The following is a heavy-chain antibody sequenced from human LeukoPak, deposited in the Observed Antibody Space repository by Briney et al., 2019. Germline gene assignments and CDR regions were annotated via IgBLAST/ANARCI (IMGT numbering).Heavy chain of an antibody. D-gene: IGHD6-6*01. J-gene: IGHJ3*02. Sequence: GGSLRLSCAASGFTFSSYAMSWVRQAPGKGLEWVSAISGSGGSTYYADSVRGRFTISRDNSKNTLYLQMNSLRAEDTAVYYCAKAHSSSSAFDIWGQGTMVTVSS. CDR3: AKAHSSSSAFDI. V-gene: IGHV3-23*01. CDR2: ISGSGGST. CDR1: GFTFSSYA.